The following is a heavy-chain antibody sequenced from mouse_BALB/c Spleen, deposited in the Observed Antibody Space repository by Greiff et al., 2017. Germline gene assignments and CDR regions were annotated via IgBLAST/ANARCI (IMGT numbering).Heavy chain of an antibody. Sequence: DVQLQKSGGGLVQPGGSMKLSCVASGFTFSNYWMNWVRQSPEKGLEWVAEIRLKSNNYATHYAESVKGRFTISRDDSKSSVYLQMNNLRAEDTGIYYCTRRGGNYYAMDYWGQGTSVTVSS. D-gene: IGHD1-1*02. CDR3: TRRGGNYYAMDY. V-gene: IGHV6-6*02. CDR1: GFTFSNYW. J-gene: IGHJ4*01. CDR2: IRLKSNNYAT.